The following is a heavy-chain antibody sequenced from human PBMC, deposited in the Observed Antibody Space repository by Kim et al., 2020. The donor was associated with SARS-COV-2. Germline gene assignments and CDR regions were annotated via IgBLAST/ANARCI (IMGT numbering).Heavy chain of an antibody. V-gene: IGHV4-39*01. J-gene: IGHJ4*02. D-gene: IGHD6-19*01. CDR3: ASRLVLTGSDYFDY. CDR1: GGSISSSSYS. CDR2: IYYSGST. Sequence: SETLSLTCTVSGGSISSSSYSWGWIRQPPGKGLEWIGCIYYSGSTYYNPSLKSRVTISVDTSKNQFSLKLSSMTAADTAVYYCASRLVLTGSDYFDYWGQGTLVTVSS.